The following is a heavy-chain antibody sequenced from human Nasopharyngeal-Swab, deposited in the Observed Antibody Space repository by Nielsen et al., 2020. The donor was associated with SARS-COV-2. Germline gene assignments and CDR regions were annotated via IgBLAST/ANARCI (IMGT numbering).Heavy chain of an antibody. Sequence: GSSLKISCECSGYSFTSYWIGWVRQMPGKGLEWMGIIYPGDSDTRYSPSFQGQVTISADKSISTAYLQWSSLKASDTAMYYCARSMPSRYYYYGMDVWGQGTTVTVSS. CDR2: IYPGDSDT. CDR1: GYSFTSYW. V-gene: IGHV5-51*01. CDR3: ARSMPSRYYYYGMDV. D-gene: IGHD2-2*01. J-gene: IGHJ6*02.